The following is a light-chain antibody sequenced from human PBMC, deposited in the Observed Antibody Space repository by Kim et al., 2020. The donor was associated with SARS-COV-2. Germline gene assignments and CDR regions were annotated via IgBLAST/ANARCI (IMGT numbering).Light chain of an antibody. J-gene: IGLJ2*01. Sequence: NFMLTQPPSVSESPGKTVTISCTRSSGSIDDNYVQWYQQRPGGVPTAVIYEDDQRPSGVSDRFSGSIDNSSNSASLTISGLKTEDEADYYCQSYNRSNVVFGGETQLTVL. CDR1: SGSIDDNY. V-gene: IGLV6-57*04. CDR2: EDD. CDR3: QSYNRSNVV.